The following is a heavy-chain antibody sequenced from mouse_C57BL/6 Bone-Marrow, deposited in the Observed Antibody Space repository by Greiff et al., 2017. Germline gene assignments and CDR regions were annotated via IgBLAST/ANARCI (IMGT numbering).Heavy chain of an antibody. CDR3: ARLEFDGSSGDWYFDV. Sequence: QVQLKQSGPELVKPGASVKLSCKASGYTFTSYDINWVKQRPGQGLEWIGGIYPRDGSTKYNEKFKGKATLTVDTSSRKAYMELHSLTAEDSAVYCCARLEFDGSSGDWYFDVWGTGTTVTVSS. D-gene: IGHD1-1*01. CDR2: IYPRDGST. J-gene: IGHJ1*03. V-gene: IGHV1-85*01. CDR1: GYTFTSYD.